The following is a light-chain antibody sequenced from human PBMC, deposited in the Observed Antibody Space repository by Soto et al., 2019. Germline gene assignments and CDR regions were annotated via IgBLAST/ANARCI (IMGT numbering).Light chain of an antibody. CDR1: QSVSSN. V-gene: IGKV3-15*01. J-gene: IGKJ1*01. CDR2: GAS. CDR3: QQYNPRGWT. Sequence: IVMMQSPATLSVSQGERATLSCGASQSVSSNLAWYQQKPGQAPRLLIYGASTRATGIPARFSGSGSGTEFTLTISSLQSEDFAVYYCQQYNPRGWTFGQGTKVDIK.